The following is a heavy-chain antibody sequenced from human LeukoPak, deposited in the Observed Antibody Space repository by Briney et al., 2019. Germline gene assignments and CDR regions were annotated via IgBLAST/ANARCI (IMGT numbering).Heavy chain of an antibody. CDR1: GFTFSSYA. CDR3: ARGETAFDI. J-gene: IGHJ3*02. V-gene: IGHV3-30-3*01. Sequence: GGSLRLSCAASGFTFSSYAMHWVRQAPGKGLEWVAVISYDGSNKYYADSVKGRFTISRDNSKNTLYLQMNSLRAEDTAVYYCARGETAFDIWGQGTMVTVSS. CDR2: ISYDGSNK.